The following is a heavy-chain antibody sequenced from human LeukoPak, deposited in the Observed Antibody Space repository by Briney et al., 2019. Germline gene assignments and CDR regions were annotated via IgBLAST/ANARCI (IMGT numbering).Heavy chain of an antibody. Sequence: SATLSLTCAVYGGSFSGYYWSWIRQPPGKGLEWIGEINHSGSTNYNPSLKSRVTISVDTSKNQFSLKLSSVTAADTAVYYCAREKIRFSFMDVWGKGTTVTVSS. CDR3: AREKIRFSFMDV. CDR1: GGSFSGYY. V-gene: IGHV4-34*01. D-gene: IGHD3-3*01. CDR2: INHSGST. J-gene: IGHJ6*03.